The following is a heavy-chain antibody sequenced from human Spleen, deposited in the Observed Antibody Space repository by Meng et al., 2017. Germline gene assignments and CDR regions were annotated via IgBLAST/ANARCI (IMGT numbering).Heavy chain of an antibody. CDR1: GFSFSDDA. CDR3: AKEAVTSYYYYYYGMDV. CDR2: ISGGGYAT. V-gene: IGHV3-23*01. J-gene: IGHJ6*02. Sequence: GESLKISCAASGFSFSDDAMSWVRQAPGKGLEWVSAISGGGYATDYADFVKGRFTISRDNSKNTVYLQMNNLRAEDTALYYCAKEAVTSYYYYYYGMDVWGQGTTVTVSS. D-gene: IGHD4-11*01.